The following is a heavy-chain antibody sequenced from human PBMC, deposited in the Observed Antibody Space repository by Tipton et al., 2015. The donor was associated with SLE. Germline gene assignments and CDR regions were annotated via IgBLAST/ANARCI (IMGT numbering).Heavy chain of an antibody. D-gene: IGHD3-10*01. CDR2: SRYDGSDK. CDR1: GFTFKNYG. J-gene: IGHJ3*02. CDR3: AKEWALGMYSSGRHGFDI. V-gene: IGHV3-30*02. Sequence: SLRLSCAASGFTFKNYGLHWVRQAPGKGLEWVAFSRYDGSDKNYGDSVKGRFSVSRDNSQNTLFLQMNSLRIEDTAVYYCAKEWALGMYSSGRHGFDIWGQGTMVTVSS.